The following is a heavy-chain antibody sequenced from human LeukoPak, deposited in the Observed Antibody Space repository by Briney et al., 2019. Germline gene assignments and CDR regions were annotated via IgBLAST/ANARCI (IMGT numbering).Heavy chain of an antibody. CDR2: IKQDGSEK. CDR3: ARSRCSSTSCLYFQH. Sequence: GGSLRLSCAASGFTFSSYWMSWVRQAPGKGLERVANIKQDGSEKYYVDSVKGRFTISRDNAKNSLYLQMNSLRAEDTAVYYCARSRCSSTSCLYFQHWGQGTLVTVSS. D-gene: IGHD2-2*01. CDR1: GFTFSSYW. V-gene: IGHV3-7*03. J-gene: IGHJ1*01.